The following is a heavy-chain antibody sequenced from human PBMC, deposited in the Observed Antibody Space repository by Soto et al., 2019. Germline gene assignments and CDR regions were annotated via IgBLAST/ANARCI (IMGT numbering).Heavy chain of an antibody. V-gene: IGHV5-51*01. CDR1: GYTFSNFW. CDR2: IYPGDHET. CDR3: ARSPRSSPYFDY. J-gene: IGHJ4*02. D-gene: IGHD6-13*01. Sequence: PGESLKISCQCSGYTFSNFWIGWVRQLPGKGLEWMGIIYPGDHETRYSPSFHGKVTISADKSINTAYLQWNSLEASDTAFYFCARSPRSSPYFDYWGQGALDTVS.